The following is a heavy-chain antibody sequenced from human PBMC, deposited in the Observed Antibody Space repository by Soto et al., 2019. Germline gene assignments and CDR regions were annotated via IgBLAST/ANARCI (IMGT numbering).Heavy chain of an antibody. V-gene: IGHV5-10-1*01. CDR2: IDPSDSYT. CDR1: GYSFTSFW. Sequence: GESLKISCKGSGYSFTSFWISWVPQMPGKGLEWMGRIDPSDSYTNYSPSFQGHVTISADKSISTAYLQWSCLKASDSAMYYCARHSYYYYGMDVWGQGTTVTVSS. CDR3: ARHSYYYYGMDV. J-gene: IGHJ6*02.